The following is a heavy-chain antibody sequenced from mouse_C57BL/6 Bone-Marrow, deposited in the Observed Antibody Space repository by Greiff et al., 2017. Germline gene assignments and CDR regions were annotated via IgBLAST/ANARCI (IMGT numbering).Heavy chain of an antibody. Sequence: EVQRVESGGGLVQPKGSLKLSCAASGFTFNTYAMHWVRQAPGKGLEWVARIRSKSSNYATYYADSVKDRFTISRDDSDSMLYLQMNNLKTVDTAVYSCVRDVGWLLLAYWGQGTLVTVSA. D-gene: IGHD2-3*01. CDR2: IRSKSSNYAT. V-gene: IGHV10-3*01. CDR3: VRDVGWLLLAY. J-gene: IGHJ3*01. CDR1: GFTFNTYA.